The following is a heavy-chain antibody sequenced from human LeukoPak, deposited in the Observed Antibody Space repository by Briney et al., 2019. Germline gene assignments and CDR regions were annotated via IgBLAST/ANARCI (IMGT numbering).Heavy chain of an antibody. J-gene: IGHJ5*02. V-gene: IGHV1-46*01. CDR3: ARDCSSTSCYMHWFDP. CDR1: GGTFSSYA. CDR2: INPSGGTT. D-gene: IGHD2-2*02. Sequence: GASVKVSCKASGGTFSSYAISWVRQAPGQGLEWMGIINPSGGTTSYAQKFQGRVTMTRDTSTSTVYMELSSLRSEDTAVYYCARDCSSTSCYMHWFDPWGQGTLVTVSS.